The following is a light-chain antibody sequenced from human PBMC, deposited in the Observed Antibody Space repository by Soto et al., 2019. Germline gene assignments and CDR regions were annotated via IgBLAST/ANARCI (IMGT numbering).Light chain of an antibody. J-gene: IGLJ2*01. V-gene: IGLV2-23*01. CDR2: EGS. Sequence: QSALTQPASVSGSPGQSITISCTGTRSDVGSYNLVSWYQQHPGKAPKLMIYEGSKRPSGVSNRFSGSKSGNTASPTISGLQAEDEADYYCCSYAGSTAHVVFGGGTKVTVL. CDR1: RSDVGSYNL. CDR3: CSYAGSTAHVV.